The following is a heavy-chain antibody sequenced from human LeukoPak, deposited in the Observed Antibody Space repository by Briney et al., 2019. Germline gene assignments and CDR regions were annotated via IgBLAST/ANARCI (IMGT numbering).Heavy chain of an antibody. CDR3: AKRIFPYDSSGYSLFDY. CDR2: IYSDNT. V-gene: IGHV3-53*01. D-gene: IGHD3-22*01. J-gene: IGHJ4*02. CDR1: GFTVSSNS. Sequence: PGGSLRLSCTVSGFTVSSNSMSWVRQAPGKGLEWVSFIYSDNTHYSDSVKGRFTISRDNSKNTLYLQMNSLRAEDTAVYYCAKRIFPYDSSGYSLFDYWGQGTLVTVSS.